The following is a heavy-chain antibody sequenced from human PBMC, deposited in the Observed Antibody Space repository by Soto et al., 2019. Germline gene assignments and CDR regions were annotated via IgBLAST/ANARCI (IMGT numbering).Heavy chain of an antibody. D-gene: IGHD2-2*01. V-gene: IGHV1-69*13. Sequence: SVKVSCKASGGTFSSYAISWVRQAPGQGLEWMGGIIPIFGTANYAQKFQGRVTITADESTSTAYMELSSLRSEDAAVYYCARSGYCSSTSCKSRGGYYYYGMDVWGQGTTVTVSS. CDR1: GGTFSSYA. J-gene: IGHJ6*02. CDR3: ARSGYCSSTSCKSRGGYYYYGMDV. CDR2: IIPIFGTA.